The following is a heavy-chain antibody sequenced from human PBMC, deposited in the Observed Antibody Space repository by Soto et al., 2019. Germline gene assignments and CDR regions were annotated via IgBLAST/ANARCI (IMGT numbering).Heavy chain of an antibody. CDR1: VDTFTTYD. CDR2: INPNSGNI. Sequence: ASVKVSCKASVDTFTTYDSNWVRQATGHGLEWMGWINPNSGNIGYAQRFQGRVTMTRDTAIRTAYMEVSSLRSDDTAVYYCARGRASGSYYLLDYWRQRTLVTASS. CDR3: ARGRASGSYYLLDY. D-gene: IGHD3-10*01. J-gene: IGHJ4*02. V-gene: IGHV1-8*01.